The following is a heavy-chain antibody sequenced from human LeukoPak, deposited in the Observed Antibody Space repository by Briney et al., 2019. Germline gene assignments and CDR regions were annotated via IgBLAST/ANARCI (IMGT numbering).Heavy chain of an antibody. V-gene: IGHV4-39*01. Sequence: SETLSLTCTVSGVSISSSNSYWGWIRQPPGKGLEWIGSIYYSGNTYYNASLKSQVSISIDTSKNQFSLRLTSVTAADTAVYYRARQTGSGLFILPGGQGTLVAVS. CDR2: IYYSGNT. J-gene: IGHJ4*02. CDR3: ARQTGSGLFILP. D-gene: IGHD3/OR15-3a*01. CDR1: GVSISSSNSY.